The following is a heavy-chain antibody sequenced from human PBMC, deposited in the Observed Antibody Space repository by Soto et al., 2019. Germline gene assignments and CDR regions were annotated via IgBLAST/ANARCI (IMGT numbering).Heavy chain of an antibody. Sequence: SETLSLSCTVSGGSISSGNFSWTWIRQPPGKGLEWIAYIFHTGSTFYNSSLKPRVSISVDRSKNQFSLKLKSVTETDTAVYYCARVKVGDLFRFNWFFDLRARGTLDTGSS. CDR3: ARVKVGDLFRFNWFFDL. D-gene: IGHD3-3*01. J-gene: IGHJ2*01. CDR1: GGSISSGNFS. CDR2: IFHTGST. V-gene: IGHV4-30-2*01.